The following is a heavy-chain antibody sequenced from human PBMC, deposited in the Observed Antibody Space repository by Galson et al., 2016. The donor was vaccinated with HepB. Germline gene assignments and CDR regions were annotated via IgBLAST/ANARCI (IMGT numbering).Heavy chain of an antibody. CDR3: ARGGFGGYEFGY. V-gene: IGHV4-4*07. J-gene: IGHJ4*02. CDR2: IYGSGST. Sequence: SETLSLTCTVSGGSISSYSWSWIRQPAGKGLEWIGRIYGSGSTYYNPSLKSRVTMSLDTSKSQFSLKLTSVTAADTAGYYCARGGFGGYEFGYWGQGTLATVSS. CDR1: GGSISSYS. D-gene: IGHD5-12*01.